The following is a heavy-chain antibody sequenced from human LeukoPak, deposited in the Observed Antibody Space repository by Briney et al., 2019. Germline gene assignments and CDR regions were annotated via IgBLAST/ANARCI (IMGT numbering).Heavy chain of an antibody. D-gene: IGHD3-16*02. CDR1: GYTFTNYY. CDR3: ATGSLRLGEFSLGY. V-gene: IGHV1-2*02. J-gene: IGHJ4*02. Sequence: GASVKVSCKASGYTFTNYYMHWVRQAPGQGLEWMGWLNPKTGVTDYAQKFQGRVTLSRDTSISAAYMELSSLRSEDTAVYYCATGSLRLGEFSLGYWGQGTLVTVSS. CDR2: LNPKTGVT.